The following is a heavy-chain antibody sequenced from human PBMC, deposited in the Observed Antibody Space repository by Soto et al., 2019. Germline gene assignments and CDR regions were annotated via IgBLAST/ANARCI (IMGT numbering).Heavy chain of an antibody. Sequence: SETLSLTCAVSGGAISISNWWSCVRQPPGKGLEWIWEIYDTGTTNYNPSLKSRVIISVDKSKNQFSLRLSSVTAADTATYYCARIDPIILSIDSWGQGALVTVSS. J-gene: IGHJ4*02. D-gene: IGHD2-21*01. CDR1: GGAISISNW. CDR2: IYDTGTT. CDR3: ARIDPIILSIDS. V-gene: IGHV4-4*02.